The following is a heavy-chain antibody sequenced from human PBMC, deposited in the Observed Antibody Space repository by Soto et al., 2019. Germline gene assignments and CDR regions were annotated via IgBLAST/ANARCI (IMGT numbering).Heavy chain of an antibody. CDR2: ISSNGGST. V-gene: IGHV3-64*01. J-gene: IGHJ5*02. Sequence: GGSLRLSCAASGFTFSSYAMHWVRQAPGKGLEYVSAISSNGGSTYYANSVKGRFTISRDNSKNTLYLQMGSLRAEDMAVYYCARESRDDILSYNWFDPWGQGTLVTAPQ. CDR1: GFTFSSYA. CDR3: ARESRDDILSYNWFDP. D-gene: IGHD3-9*01.